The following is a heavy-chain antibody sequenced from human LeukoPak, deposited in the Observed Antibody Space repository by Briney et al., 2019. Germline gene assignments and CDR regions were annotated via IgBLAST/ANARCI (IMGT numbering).Heavy chain of an antibody. D-gene: IGHD2-2*01. J-gene: IGHJ4*02. Sequence: GGSLRLSCAASGFTFSEYEMNWVRRAPGKGLEWVSDISSGGTTIFYADSVKGRFTISRDNAKNSLYLQMNSLGDEDTAIYYCTRGLVVWGQGALVTVSS. V-gene: IGHV3-48*03. CDR1: GFTFSEYE. CDR2: ISSGGTTI. CDR3: TRGLVV.